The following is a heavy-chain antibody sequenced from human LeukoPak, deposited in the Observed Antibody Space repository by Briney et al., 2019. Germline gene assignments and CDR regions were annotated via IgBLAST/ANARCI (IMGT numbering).Heavy chain of an antibody. J-gene: IGHJ4*02. V-gene: IGHV4-4*02. D-gene: IGHD3-22*01. CDR2: IYHSGST. Sequence: PSGTLSLTCAVSGGSISSSNWWSWVRQPPGKGLEWIGEIYHSGSTNYNPSLKSRVTISVDKSKNQFSLKLSSVTAADTAVYYCARVVYDSSGYYLGVGPLDYWGQGTLVTVSS. CDR1: GGSISSSNW. CDR3: ARVVYDSSGYYLGVGPLDY.